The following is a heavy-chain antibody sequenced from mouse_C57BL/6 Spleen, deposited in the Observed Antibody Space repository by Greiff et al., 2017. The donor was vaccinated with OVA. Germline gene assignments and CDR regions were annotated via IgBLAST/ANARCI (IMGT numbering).Heavy chain of an antibody. J-gene: IGHJ1*03. Sequence: EVHLVESGGGLVKPGGSLKLSCAASGFTFSDYGMHWVRQAPEKGLEWVAYISSGSSTIYYADTVKGRFTISRDNAKNTLFLQMTSLGSEDTAMYYCARADEGWYFDVWGTGTTVTVSS. CDR3: ARADEGWYFDV. V-gene: IGHV5-17*01. CDR2: ISSGSSTI. CDR1: GFTFSDYG.